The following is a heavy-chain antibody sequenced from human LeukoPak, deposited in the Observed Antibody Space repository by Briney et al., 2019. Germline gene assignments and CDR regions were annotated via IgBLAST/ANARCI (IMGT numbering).Heavy chain of an antibody. Sequence: GASVKVSCKASGYTFTSYAMHWVRQAPGQRLEWMGMIYPRDGSTSYAQRFQDRVTVTRDTSTSTVHMELSGLRSEDTAVYYCARDQEGFDYWGQGTQVTVSS. J-gene: IGHJ4*02. CDR1: GYTFTSYA. CDR2: IYPRDGST. V-gene: IGHV1-46*01. CDR3: ARDQEGFDY.